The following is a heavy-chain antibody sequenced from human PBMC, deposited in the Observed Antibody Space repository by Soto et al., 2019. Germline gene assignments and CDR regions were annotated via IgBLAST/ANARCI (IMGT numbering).Heavy chain of an antibody. CDR2: IRPHNGDT. CDR3: ARDGSGWCDF. V-gene: IGHV1-18*01. CDR1: GYTFTTIR. J-gene: IGHJ5*01. Sequence: QVQLVQSAAEVGKPGASVKVSCKASGYTFTTIRLSWVRQAPGQGLEWMGWIRPHNGDTQSAQKMQCRVTMTADTSTTTAYMEVRSLRPDDTAVFYCARDGSGWCDFWGQGTNVTVSS. D-gene: IGHD6-19*01.